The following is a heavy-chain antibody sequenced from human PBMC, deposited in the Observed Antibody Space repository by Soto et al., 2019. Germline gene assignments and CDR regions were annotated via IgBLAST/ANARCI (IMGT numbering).Heavy chain of an antibody. V-gene: IGHV3-23*01. CDR3: ANRLADDD. J-gene: IGHJ4*02. D-gene: IGHD3-22*01. CDR1: GFTFSSHA. CDR2: ISGSGGRT. Sequence: EVQLLESGGGLVQPGGSLRVSCAASGFTFSSHAMSWVRQAPGKGLEWVSGISGSGGRTYYADSVKGRFTISRDNSKNTLYLQMNSLRAEDTAVYYCANRLADDDWGQGTLVTVSS.